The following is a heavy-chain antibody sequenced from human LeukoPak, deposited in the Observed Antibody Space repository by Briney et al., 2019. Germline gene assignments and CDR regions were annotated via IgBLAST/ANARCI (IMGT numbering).Heavy chain of an antibody. Sequence: PSETLSLTCTVSGGSISSYYWSWIRQPPGKGLEWIGYIYYSGSTNYNPSLKSRVTISVDTSKNQFSLKLSSVTAADTAVYYCARSYSSGLEFDYWGQGTLVTVSS. CDR3: ARSYSSGLEFDY. J-gene: IGHJ4*02. V-gene: IGHV4-59*01. CDR2: IYYSGST. D-gene: IGHD6-19*01. CDR1: GGSISSYY.